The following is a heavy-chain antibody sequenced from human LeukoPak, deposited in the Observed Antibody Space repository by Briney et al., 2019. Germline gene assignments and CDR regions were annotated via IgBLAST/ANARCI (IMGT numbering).Heavy chain of an antibody. D-gene: IGHD6-19*01. J-gene: IGHJ4*02. Sequence: SETLSLTCTVSGGSISNKYWSWIRQPAGKGLEWIGRIYTSGSTNYNPSLKSRVTMSVDTSKNQFSLKLSSVTAADTAVYYCARTYSSGWYRYFDYWGQGTLVTVSS. CDR3: ARTYSSGWYRYFDY. CDR2: IYTSGST. V-gene: IGHV4-4*07. CDR1: GGSISNKY.